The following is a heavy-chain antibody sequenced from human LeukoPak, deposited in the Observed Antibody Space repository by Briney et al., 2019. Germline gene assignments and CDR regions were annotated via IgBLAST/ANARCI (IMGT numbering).Heavy chain of an antibody. D-gene: IGHD4-11*01. Sequence: ASVKVSCKASGGTLSRYTISWVRQAPGQGLEWMGRIIPILGIANYAQKFQGRVTITADKSTSTAYMELSSLRSEDTAVYYCARASSMVTTRGRGYYYLDVWGKGTTVSVSS. CDR3: ARASSMVTTRGRGYYYLDV. CDR1: GGTLSRYT. V-gene: IGHV1-69*02. CDR2: IIPILGIA. J-gene: IGHJ6*03.